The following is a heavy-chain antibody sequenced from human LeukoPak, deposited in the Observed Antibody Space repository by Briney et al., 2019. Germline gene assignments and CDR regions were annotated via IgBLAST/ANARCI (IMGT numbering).Heavy chain of an antibody. CDR3: AGAWFGELLYAFDI. CDR2: IIPILGIA. J-gene: IGHJ3*02. Sequence: GSSVKVSCKASGGTFSSYAISWVRQAPGQGLEWMGRIIPILGIANYAQKFQGRVTITADKSTSTAYMELSSLRPEDTAVYYCAGAWFGELLYAFDIWGQGTMVTVSS. CDR1: GGTFSSYA. V-gene: IGHV1-69*04. D-gene: IGHD3-10*01.